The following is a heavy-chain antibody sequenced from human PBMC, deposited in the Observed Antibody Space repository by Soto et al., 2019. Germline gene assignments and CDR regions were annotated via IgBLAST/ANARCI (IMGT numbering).Heavy chain of an antibody. CDR1: GDSLSSNSAA. V-gene: IGHV6-1*01. J-gene: IGHJ5*02. D-gene: IGHD3-22*01. CDR3: ARGRAADRGDWFDP. Sequence: SQTLSLTCAISGDSLSSNSAAWNWIRQSPPRGLEWLGRTYYRSKWYNDYALSVKSRITVTPDTSKNQFSLQLNSVTPEDAAVYYCARGRAADRGDWFDPWGQGTQVTVSS. CDR2: TYYRSKWYN.